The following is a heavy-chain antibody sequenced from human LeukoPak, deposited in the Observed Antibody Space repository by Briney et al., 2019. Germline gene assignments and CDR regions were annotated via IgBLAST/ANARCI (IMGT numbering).Heavy chain of an antibody. CDR3: AKVYCSGGSCYSALYYFDY. V-gene: IGHV3-30*18. D-gene: IGHD2-15*01. J-gene: IGHJ4*02. Sequence: GGSLRLSCAASGFTFSSYGMHWVRQAPGKGLEWVAVISYDGSNKYYADSVKGRFTISRDNSKNTLYLQMNSLRAEDTAVYYCAKVYCSGGSCYSALYYFDYWGQGTLVTVSS. CDR1: GFTFSSYG. CDR2: ISYDGSNK.